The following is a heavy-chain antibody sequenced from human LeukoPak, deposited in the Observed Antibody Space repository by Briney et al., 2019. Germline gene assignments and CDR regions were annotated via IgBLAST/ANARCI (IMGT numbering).Heavy chain of an antibody. J-gene: IGHJ6*03. CDR3: AGGYEADYYYMDV. CDR2: IYYSGST. Sequence: SETLSLTCTVSGGSISSHYWSWIRQPPGKGLEWIGYIYYSGSTNYNPSLKSRVTISVDTSKNQFSLKLSSVTAADTAVYYCAGGYEADYYYMDVWAKGPRSPSP. CDR1: GGSISSHY. D-gene: IGHD5-12*01. V-gene: IGHV4-59*11.